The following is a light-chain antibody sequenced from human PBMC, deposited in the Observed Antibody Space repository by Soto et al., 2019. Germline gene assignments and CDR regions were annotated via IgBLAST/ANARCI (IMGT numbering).Light chain of an antibody. CDR1: QSVGGTF. V-gene: IGKV3-20*01. CDR2: GAS. J-gene: IGKJ1*01. Sequence: LTPSPRTLSMSPGARATLSCSASQSVGGTFLAWYQQKGGQAPRLLIHGASNRATGIPDRFSGSGSGTDFTLTISRLEPEDFAVYYCQQYGGSPRTFAQGTKVAIK. CDR3: QQYGGSPRT.